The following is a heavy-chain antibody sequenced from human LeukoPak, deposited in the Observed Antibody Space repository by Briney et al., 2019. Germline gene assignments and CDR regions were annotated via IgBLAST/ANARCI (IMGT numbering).Heavy chain of an antibody. CDR1: GFTFDDYG. CDR3: AKDRGSTSNWFDP. V-gene: IGHV3-20*04. CDR2: INWNGGST. J-gene: IGHJ5*02. Sequence: GGSLRLSCAASGFTFDDYGMSWVRQAPGKGLKWVSGINWNGGSTGYADSVKGRFTISRDNAKNSLYLQMNSLRAEDTAVYYCAKDRGSTSNWFDPWGQGTLVTVSS. D-gene: IGHD2-2*01.